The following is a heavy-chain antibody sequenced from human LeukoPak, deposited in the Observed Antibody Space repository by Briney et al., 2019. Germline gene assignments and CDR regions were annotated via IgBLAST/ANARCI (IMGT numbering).Heavy chain of an antibody. Sequence: PGGSLRLSCAASGFTFSSYWMSWVRQAPGKWLEWVANIKQDGSEKYYVDSVKGRFTISRDNAKNSLYLQMNSLRAEDTAVYYCASDQRYCSSSSCPWEPFGYWGQGTLVTVSS. CDR1: GFTFSSYW. J-gene: IGHJ4*02. V-gene: IGHV3-7*05. CDR3: ASDQRYCSSSSCPWEPFGY. CDR2: IKQDGSEK. D-gene: IGHD2-2*01.